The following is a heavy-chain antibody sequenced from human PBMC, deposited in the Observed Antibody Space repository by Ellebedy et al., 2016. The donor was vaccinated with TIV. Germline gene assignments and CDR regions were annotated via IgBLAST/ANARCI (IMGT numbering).Heavy chain of an antibody. Sequence: GESLKISXKGSGYSLTSNWIGWVRQMPGKGLEWMGIISPGDSGTRYSPSFQGQVTISADKSISTAYLQWSSLKASDTAMYYCARHLTDCIGVNCYHYYYDYWGQGTLVTVSS. CDR1: GYSLTSNW. J-gene: IGHJ4*02. CDR2: ISPGDSGT. V-gene: IGHV5-51*01. CDR3: ARHLTDCIGVNCYHYYYDY. D-gene: IGHD2-15*01.